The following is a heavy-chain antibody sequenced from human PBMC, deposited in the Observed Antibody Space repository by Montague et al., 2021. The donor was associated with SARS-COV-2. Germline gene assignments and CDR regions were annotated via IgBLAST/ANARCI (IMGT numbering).Heavy chain of an antibody. V-gene: IGHV5-10-1*01. Sequence: QSGAEVKKPGESLRISCKGSGYSFTSYWISWVRQMPGKGLEWMGRIDPSDSYTNYSPSFQGHVTISADKSISTAYLQWSSLKASDTAMYYCARHGSDILTGYYKFWWFDPWGQGTLVTVSS. CDR2: IDPSDSYT. D-gene: IGHD3-9*01. CDR1: GYSFTSYW. J-gene: IGHJ5*02. CDR3: ARHGSDILTGYYKFWWFDP.